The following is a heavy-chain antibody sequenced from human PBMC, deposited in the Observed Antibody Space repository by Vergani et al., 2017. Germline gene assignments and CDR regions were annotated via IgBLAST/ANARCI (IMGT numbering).Heavy chain of an antibody. Sequence: VQLVQSGAEVRKPGASVTVSCTASGYTFTSYDINWVRQATGQGLEWMGWMNPNSGNTGYAQKFQGRVTMTRNTSISTAYMELSSLRSEDTAVYYCARVLNGFWRLSYYYYMDVWGKGTTVTVSS. V-gene: IGHV1-8*01. CDR1: GYTFTSYD. CDR2: MNPNSGNT. CDR3: ARVLNGFWRLSYYYYMDV. J-gene: IGHJ6*03. D-gene: IGHD3-3*01.